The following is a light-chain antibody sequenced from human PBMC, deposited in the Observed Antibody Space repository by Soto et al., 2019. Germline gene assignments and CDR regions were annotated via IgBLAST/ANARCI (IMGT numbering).Light chain of an antibody. CDR3: HQRSNWPPVT. Sequence: EIVLTQSPATLSLSPGERATLSCRASQSVSSYLAWYQQKPGQAPRLLIYDASNRATGIPARCSGSGSGTDLTLTIISLEPEDFAIYYCHQRSNWPPVTFGGGTKVEIK. V-gene: IGKV3-11*01. CDR1: QSVSSY. CDR2: DAS. J-gene: IGKJ4*01.